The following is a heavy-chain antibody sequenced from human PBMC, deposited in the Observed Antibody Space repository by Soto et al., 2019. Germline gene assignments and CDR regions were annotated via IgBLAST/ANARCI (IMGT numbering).Heavy chain of an antibody. CDR1: GYIFTSYF. V-gene: IGHV5-51*01. J-gene: IGHJ5*02. CDR2: IYPGDSDT. D-gene: IGHD6-19*01. CDR3: ERLGTSGWYADANGGGGLDA. Sequence: GESLEISCTGSGYIFTSYFIGWVRQMPGKGLEWMGIIYPGDSDTRYSPSFQGQVTISADKSISTSYLQWSSLTAADTAMYYCERLGTSGWYADANGGGGLDAWGQGTMVTVSS.